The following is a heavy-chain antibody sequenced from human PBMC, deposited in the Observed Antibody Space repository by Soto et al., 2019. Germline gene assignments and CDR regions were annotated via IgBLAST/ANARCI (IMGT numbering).Heavy chain of an antibody. J-gene: IGHJ5*02. CDR3: ARHWLQSWFDP. V-gene: IGHV4-59*05. Sequence: PSETLSLTCTVSGGSISSYYWSWIRQPPGKGLEWIGSIYYSGSTYYNPSLKSRVTISVDTSKKQFSLKLSSVTAADTAVYYCARHWLQSWFDPWGQGTLVTVSS. CDR1: GGSISSYY. CDR2: IYYSGST. D-gene: IGHD4-4*01.